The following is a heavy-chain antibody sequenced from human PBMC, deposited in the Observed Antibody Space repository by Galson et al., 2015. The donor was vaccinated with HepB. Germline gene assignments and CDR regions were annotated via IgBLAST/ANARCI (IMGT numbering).Heavy chain of an antibody. V-gene: IGHV3-48*03. CDR2: IGSDYSSI. Sequence: SLRLSCAASGFTFSSYNMNWVRQAPGKGLEWVSYIGSDYSSIYYADSVKGRFTISRDNAKNSLWLQMNSLRAEDTAIYYCARDRGGSGTYLSKYYDMDVWGQGTTVTVSS. CDR3: ARDRGGSGTYLSKYYDMDV. J-gene: IGHJ6*03. D-gene: IGHD3-10*01. CDR1: GFTFSSYN.